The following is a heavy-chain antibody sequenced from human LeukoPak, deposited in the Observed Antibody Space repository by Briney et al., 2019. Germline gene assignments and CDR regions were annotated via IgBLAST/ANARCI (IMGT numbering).Heavy chain of an antibody. J-gene: IGHJ4*02. Sequence: NSSQTLSLTCTVSGVSISSGSYYWRWIRQPAGKGLEWIGRIYTSGSTNYNPSLKSRVTISVDTSKNQFSLKLSSATAADTAVYYCARENYRDYPFDYWGQGTLVTVPS. CDR3: ARENYRDYPFDY. D-gene: IGHD4-17*01. CDR1: GVSISSGSYY. V-gene: IGHV4-61*02. CDR2: IYTSGST.